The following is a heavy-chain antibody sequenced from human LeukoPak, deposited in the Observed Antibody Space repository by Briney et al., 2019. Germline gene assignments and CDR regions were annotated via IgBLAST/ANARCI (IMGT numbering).Heavy chain of an antibody. D-gene: IGHD1-26*01. CDR1: GFTFSSYA. J-gene: IGHJ6*02. Sequence: GGSLRLSCAASGFTFSSYAMSWVRQAPGKGLEWVSVISGSGGSTYYADSVKGRFTISRDNSKNTLYLRMNSLRAEDTAVYYCAKVGATTGDYYGMDVWGQGTTVTVSS. V-gene: IGHV3-23*01. CDR3: AKVGATTGDYYGMDV. CDR2: ISGSGGST.